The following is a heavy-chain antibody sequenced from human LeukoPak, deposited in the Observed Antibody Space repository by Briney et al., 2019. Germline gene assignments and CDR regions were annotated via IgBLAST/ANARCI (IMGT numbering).Heavy chain of an antibody. CDR3: ARDRYYYDSSGYYYGWFDP. Sequence: SETLSLTCTISGGSISSYYWSWIRQPPGKGLEWIGYIYYTGSTNHNPSLKSRVTISVDTSKNQFSLKLSSVTAADTAVYYCARDRYYYDSSGYYYGWFDPWGQGTLVTVSS. CDR2: IYYTGST. CDR1: GGSISSYY. V-gene: IGHV4-59*12. J-gene: IGHJ5*02. D-gene: IGHD3-22*01.